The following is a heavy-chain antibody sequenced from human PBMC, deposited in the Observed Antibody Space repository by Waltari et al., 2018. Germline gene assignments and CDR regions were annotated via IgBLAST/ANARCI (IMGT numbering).Heavy chain of an antibody. Sequence: QVQLMQSGAEVKKPGASVKVSCQASGYRFSGYYMPWVRQAPGQGLEWMGWINPDNGDTHYAQQFQGRVTMTRDTSVTTVYMELSALTSDDTAIYFCAREWSASEHWGQGTLVTVSS. J-gene: IGHJ4*02. D-gene: IGHD1-26*01. CDR1: GYRFSGYY. V-gene: IGHV1-2*02. CDR3: AREWSASEH. CDR2: INPDNGDT.